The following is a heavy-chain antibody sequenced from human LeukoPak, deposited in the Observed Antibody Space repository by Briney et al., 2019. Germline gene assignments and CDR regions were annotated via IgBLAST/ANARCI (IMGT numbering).Heavy chain of an antibody. D-gene: IGHD5-24*01. CDR3: ARDRGDGYNYRSPFDS. V-gene: IGHV3-7*01. CDR1: GFTFSNYW. CDR2: IKQDGSEK. Sequence: GGSLRLSCAASGFTFSNYWMSWVRQAPGKGLEWVANIKQDGSEKYYVDSVKGRFTISRDNAKNSLFLEMNSLRVEDTAVYYCARDRGDGYNYRSPFDSWGQGTLVTVSS. J-gene: IGHJ4*02.